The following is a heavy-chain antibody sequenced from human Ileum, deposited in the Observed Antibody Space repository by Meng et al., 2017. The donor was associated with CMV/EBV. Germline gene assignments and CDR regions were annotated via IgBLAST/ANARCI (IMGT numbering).Heavy chain of an antibody. J-gene: IGHJ5*02. CDR3: ARGCSTLTCYRGSEWFDP. Sequence: ASVKVSCKTSGYTFTDHHIQWVRQAPGQGLEWVGWINSNTGGTNFAQKFQGRVTLTKDTSISTAYMELRRLGSDDTAVYYCARGCSTLTCYRGSEWFDPWGQGTLVTVSS. CDR1: GYTFTDHH. D-gene: IGHD2-2*01. V-gene: IGHV1-2*02. CDR2: INSNTGGT.